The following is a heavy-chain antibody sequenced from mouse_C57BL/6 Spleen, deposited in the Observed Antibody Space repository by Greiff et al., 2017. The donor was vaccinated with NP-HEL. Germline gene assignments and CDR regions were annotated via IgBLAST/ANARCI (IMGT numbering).Heavy chain of an antibody. CDR2: IWTGGGT. J-gene: IGHJ1*03. V-gene: IGHV2-9-1*01. Sequence: VHLVESGPGLVAPSQSLSITCTVSGFSLTSYAISWVRQPPGKGLEWLGVIWTGGGTNYNSALKSRLSISKDNSKSQVFLKMNSLQTDDTARYYCARKIYYYGSSPYWYFDVWGTGTTVTVSS. CDR1: GFSLTSYA. CDR3: ARKIYYYGSSPYWYFDV. D-gene: IGHD1-1*01.